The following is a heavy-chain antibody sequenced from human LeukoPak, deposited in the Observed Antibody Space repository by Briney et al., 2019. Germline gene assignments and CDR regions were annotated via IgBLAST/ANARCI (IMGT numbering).Heavy chain of an antibody. J-gene: IGHJ3*02. CDR3: ARRNDFGI. Sequence: KPSETLSLTCTVSGGSISGDHWNWIRQPPGKGLEWIGYIYHSGSTNYNPSLKSRVTISIDTSKNQFSLKLTSVTAADTAVYYCARRNDFGIWGQGTMVTVSS. V-gene: IGHV4-59*08. CDR1: GGSISGDH. CDR2: IYHSGST.